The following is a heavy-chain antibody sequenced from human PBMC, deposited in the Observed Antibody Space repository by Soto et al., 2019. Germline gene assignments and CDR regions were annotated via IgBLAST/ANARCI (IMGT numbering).Heavy chain of an antibody. Sequence: QPQLVQSGPEVKKPGASVKVSCKASHYTFTSYGVSWVRQAPGQGLEWMGWISSQNGNTVYAQNFQGRVTLTTETSTGTAFMELRSLQSDDTALYYCARDRYYYTSDRVDYWGQGTLVTVSS. CDR3: ARDRYYYTSDRVDY. CDR2: ISSQNGNT. CDR1: HYTFTSYG. J-gene: IGHJ4*02. D-gene: IGHD3-22*01. V-gene: IGHV1-18*01.